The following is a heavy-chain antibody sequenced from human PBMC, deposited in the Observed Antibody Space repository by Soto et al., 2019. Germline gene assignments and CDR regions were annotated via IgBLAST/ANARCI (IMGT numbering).Heavy chain of an antibody. CDR1: GFTFSNFG. D-gene: IGHD3-3*01. CDR3: KKGSEVARQELDY. J-gene: IGHJ4*02. CDR2: ISADGSDK. Sequence: QVQLVESGGGVVQPGRSLRLSCAASGFTFSNFGMHWGRQAPGKGLEWVAAISADGSDKYFSDSVKGRFTISRDNYKNTLFLQMNSLRVEDTAVYYCKKGSEVARQELDYWGQGTLVTVSS. V-gene: IGHV3-30*18.